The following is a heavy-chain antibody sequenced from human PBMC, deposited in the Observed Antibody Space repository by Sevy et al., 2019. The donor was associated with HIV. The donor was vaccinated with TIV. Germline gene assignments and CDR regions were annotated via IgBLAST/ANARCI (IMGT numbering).Heavy chain of an antibody. J-gene: IGHJ6*02. CDR2: ITSGSSYI. D-gene: IGHD3-3*01. Sequence: GGSLRLSCAASGFTFSDYAINWVRQAPGNGLEWVSSITSGSSYIFYADSVKGRFTVSRDNAKNSLYLQMNSLRAEDTAVYYCARDKTILEGRYGMDVWGQGTTVTVSS. CDR1: GFTFSDYA. V-gene: IGHV3-21*01. CDR3: ARDKTILEGRYGMDV.